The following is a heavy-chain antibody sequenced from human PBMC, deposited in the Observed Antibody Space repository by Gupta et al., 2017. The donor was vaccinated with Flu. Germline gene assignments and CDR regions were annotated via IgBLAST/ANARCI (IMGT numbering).Heavy chain of an antibody. CDR1: GPTTSSYD. V-gene: IGHV3-48*03. Sequence: GQLGESGGGLVQSGGSLRLSCAASGPTTSSYDMSWVRQAPGGGLEWVSFISSSGVTYYGDPVRGRFTISRDNAKNSLYLQMSGLRDEDTAVYYCATGHWAKWGQGTLVTVSS. CDR3: ATGHWAK. CDR2: ISSSGVT. J-gene: IGHJ4*02. D-gene: IGHD3-16*01.